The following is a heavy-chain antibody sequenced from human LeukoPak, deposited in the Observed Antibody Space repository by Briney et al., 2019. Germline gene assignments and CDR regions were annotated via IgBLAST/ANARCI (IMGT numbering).Heavy chain of an antibody. Sequence: SETLSLTCTVSDGSISSYYWSWIRQPPGKGLERIGYIYYSGNTHYNPSLKSRVTISVDTSKNQFSLKLSSVTAADTAVYYCARLLYYYDSSGYYYYFDYWGQGTLVTVSS. V-gene: IGHV4-59*08. CDR2: IYYSGNT. CDR1: DGSISSYY. J-gene: IGHJ4*02. CDR3: ARLLYYYDSSGYYYYFDY. D-gene: IGHD3-22*01.